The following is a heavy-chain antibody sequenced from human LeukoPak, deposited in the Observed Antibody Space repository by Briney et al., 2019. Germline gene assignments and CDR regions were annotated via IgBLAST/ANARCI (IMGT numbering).Heavy chain of an antibody. V-gene: IGHV3-74*01. CDR1: GFTFDDYA. Sequence: GGSLRLSCAASGFTFDDYAMHWVRQAPGKGLVWVSRINSDGSSTSYADSVKGRFTISRDNAKNTLYLQMNSLRAEDTAVYYCARDPGEEWELLDYFDYWGQGTLVTVSS. J-gene: IGHJ4*02. CDR3: ARDPGEEWELLDYFDY. D-gene: IGHD1-26*01. CDR2: INSDGSST.